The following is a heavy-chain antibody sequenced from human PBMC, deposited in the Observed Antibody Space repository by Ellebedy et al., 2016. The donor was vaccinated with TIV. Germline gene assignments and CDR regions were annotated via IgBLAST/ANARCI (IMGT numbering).Heavy chain of an antibody. CDR1: GFTFSIYE. Sequence: GESLKISCSASGFTFSIYEMNWVRQAPGKGLEWVSYITGPGSPTFYGDSVKGRFTISRDNAKNSLYLHMTSLRVEDTAVYYCAREEVSGMDVWGQGTTVTVSS. CDR3: AREEVSGMDV. V-gene: IGHV3-48*03. D-gene: IGHD3-22*01. CDR2: ITGPGSPT. J-gene: IGHJ6*02.